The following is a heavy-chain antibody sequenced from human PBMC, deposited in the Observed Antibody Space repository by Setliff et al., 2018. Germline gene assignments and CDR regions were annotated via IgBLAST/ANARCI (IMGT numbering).Heavy chain of an antibody. V-gene: IGHV4-4*02. Sequence: PSETLSLTCDVSGASISSVTLWSWVRQPPGKGLEWIGEIYHNESTNFTPSLESRVTLSIDKSKNEFSLNVTSLTAADTAVYYFSGLGGAVPFMGFDSRGQGILVTVSS. D-gene: IGHD1-26*01. CDR2: IYHNEST. J-gene: IGHJ4*02. CDR1: GASISSVTL. CDR3: SGLGGAVPFMGFDS.